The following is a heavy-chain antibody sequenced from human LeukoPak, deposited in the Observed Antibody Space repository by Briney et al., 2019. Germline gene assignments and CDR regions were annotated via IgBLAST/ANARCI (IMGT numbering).Heavy chain of an antibody. CDR3: ARDTTGGIDY. CDR2: ISSDSSPI. CDR1: GFTFSSYS. V-gene: IGHV3-48*01. Sequence: GGSLRLSCAASGFTFSSYSMNWVRQAPGKGLEWVSYISSDSSPIYYADSVKGRFTVSRDNAKNSLYLQMSSLRAEDTAVYYCARDTTGGIDYWGQGILVTVSS. J-gene: IGHJ4*02. D-gene: IGHD4-11*01.